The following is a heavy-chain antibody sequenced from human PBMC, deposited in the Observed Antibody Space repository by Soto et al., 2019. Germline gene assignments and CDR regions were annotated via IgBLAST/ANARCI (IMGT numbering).Heavy chain of an antibody. D-gene: IGHD5-12*01. CDR3: GGGYDFVDY. CDR1: GFNFRTDG. V-gene: IGHV3-33*01. Sequence: GGSLRLSCVASGFNFRTDGMLWVRQAPGKGLEWVAVMWYDGSNRNYADSVRGRFTISRDNSKNMLYLQMDSLRGEDTAVYYCGGGYDFVDYWGQGTLVTVSS. CDR2: MWYDGSNR. J-gene: IGHJ4*02.